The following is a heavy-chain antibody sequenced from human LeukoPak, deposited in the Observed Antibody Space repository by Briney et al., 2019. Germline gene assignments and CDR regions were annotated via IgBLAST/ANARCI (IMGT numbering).Heavy chain of an antibody. V-gene: IGHV1-2*02. D-gene: IGHD3-10*01. CDR1: GFTFTGYY. CDR3: AGDQPYYYGSGSSSHSDY. J-gene: IGHJ4*02. CDR2: INPNSGGT. Sequence: ASVKVSCKASGFTFTGYYMHWVRQAPGQGLEWMGWINPNSGGTNYAQKFQGRVTMTRDTSISTAYMELSRLRSDDTAVYYCAGDQPYYYGSGSSSHSDYWGQGTLVTVSS.